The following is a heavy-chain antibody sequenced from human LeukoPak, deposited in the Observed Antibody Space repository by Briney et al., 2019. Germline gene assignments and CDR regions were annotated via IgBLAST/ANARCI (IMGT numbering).Heavy chain of an antibody. CDR1: GGSISPHY. CDR2: IYYSGST. J-gene: IGHJ4*02. V-gene: IGHV4-59*11. Sequence: PSETLSLTCTISGGSISPHYWSWIRQPPGKGLEWIGYIYYSGSTNYNPSLKSRVTISVDTSKNQFSLKLTSVTAADTAVYYCARGSRVEMATITWTYFDYWGQGTLVTVSS. D-gene: IGHD5-24*01. CDR3: ARGSRVEMATITWTYFDY.